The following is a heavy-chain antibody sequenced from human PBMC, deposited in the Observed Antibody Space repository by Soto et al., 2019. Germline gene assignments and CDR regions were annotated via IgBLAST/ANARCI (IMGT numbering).Heavy chain of an antibody. CDR3: AKNWDTTSSSSSH. J-gene: IGHJ4*02. V-gene: IGHV3-23*01. D-gene: IGHD6-6*01. CDR1: GFTFSTYA. Sequence: EVQLLESGGGLVQPAGSLRLSCAASGFTFSTYAMSWVRQAPGKGLEWVSAISGTGGSTYYADSVKGRFTISRDNSKNTLYLQMNSLRAEDTAVNYCAKNWDTTSSSSSHWGQGTLVTVSS. CDR2: ISGTGGST.